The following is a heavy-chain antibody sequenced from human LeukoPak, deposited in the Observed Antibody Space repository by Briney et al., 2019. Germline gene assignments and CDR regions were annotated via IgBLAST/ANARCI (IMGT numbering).Heavy chain of an antibody. J-gene: IGHJ5*02. CDR3: ATALGATIVNWFDP. CDR1: GYTLTELS. Sequence: EASVKVSCKVSGYTLTELSMHWVRQAPGKGLEWMGGFDPEDGETIYAQKFQGRVTMTEDTSTDTAYMELSSLRSEDTAVYYCATALGATIVNWFDPWGQGTLVTVSS. CDR2: FDPEDGET. V-gene: IGHV1-24*01. D-gene: IGHD1-26*01.